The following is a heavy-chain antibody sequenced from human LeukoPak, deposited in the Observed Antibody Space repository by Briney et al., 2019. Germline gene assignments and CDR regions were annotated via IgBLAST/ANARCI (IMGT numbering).Heavy chain of an antibody. V-gene: IGHV4-59*01. Sequence: SETLSLTCTVSGGSISSYHWSWIRQPPGKGLEWIGYIYYSGSTNYNPSLKSRVTISVDTSKNQFSLKLSSVTAADTAVYYCARGRGSSWYAWSDPWGQGTLVTVSS. CDR3: ARGRGSSWYAWSDP. CDR1: GGSISSYH. D-gene: IGHD6-13*01. CDR2: IYYSGST. J-gene: IGHJ5*02.